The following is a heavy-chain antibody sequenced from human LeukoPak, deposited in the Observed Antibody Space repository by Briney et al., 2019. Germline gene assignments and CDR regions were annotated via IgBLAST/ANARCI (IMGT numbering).Heavy chain of an antibody. Sequence: PSETLSLTCAVSGYSISSGYYWGWIRQPPGKGLEWIGSIYHSGSTYYNPSLKSRVTISVDTSKNQFSLKLSSVTAADTAVYYCARLEDIVVSGFDYWGQGTLVTVSS. V-gene: IGHV4-38-2*01. CDR1: GYSISSGYY. CDR3: ARLEDIVVSGFDY. J-gene: IGHJ4*02. CDR2: IYHSGST. D-gene: IGHD2-2*01.